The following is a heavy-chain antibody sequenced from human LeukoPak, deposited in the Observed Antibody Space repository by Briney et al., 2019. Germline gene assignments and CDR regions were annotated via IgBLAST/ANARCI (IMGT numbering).Heavy chain of an antibody. D-gene: IGHD3-16*01. CDR2: IKQDGSEK. CDR1: GFTFSSYW. V-gene: IGHV3-7*01. Sequence: GGSLRLSCAASGFTFSSYWMSWVRQAPGKGLEWVANIKQDGSEKYYVDSVKGRFTISRDNAKNSLYLQMNGLRAEDTAVYYCARDDYVWGVNYYYYYMDVWGKGTTVTVSS. CDR3: ARDDYVWGVNYYYYYMDV. J-gene: IGHJ6*03.